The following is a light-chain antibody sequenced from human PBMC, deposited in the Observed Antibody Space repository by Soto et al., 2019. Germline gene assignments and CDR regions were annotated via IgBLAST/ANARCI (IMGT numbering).Light chain of an antibody. CDR3: QHYGSSSYT. J-gene: IGKJ2*01. V-gene: IGKV3-20*01. CDR1: QSVSSN. Sequence: EIVMTQSPATLSVSPGERATLSCRASQSVSSNLAWYQQKPGQAPRLLIYGASNRATGSPDRFSGSGSGTDFTLTISRLEPEDFAVYYCQHYGSSSYTFGQGTKVDI. CDR2: GAS.